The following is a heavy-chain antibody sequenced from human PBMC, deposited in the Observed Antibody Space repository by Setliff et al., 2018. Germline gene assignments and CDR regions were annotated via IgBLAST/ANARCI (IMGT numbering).Heavy chain of an antibody. CDR3: AKTPNYYGLTSLVDY. Sequence: TGGSLRLSCAASGFIFSDYYMSWIRQAPGKGLGWVANIKQDGSEKYYVDSVKGRFTISRDNAKNSLYLQMNSLRAEDTAVYYCAKTPNYYGLTSLVDYWGQGTLVTVSS. CDR1: GFIFSDYY. D-gene: IGHD3-10*01. CDR2: IKQDGSEK. V-gene: IGHV3-7*03. J-gene: IGHJ4*02.